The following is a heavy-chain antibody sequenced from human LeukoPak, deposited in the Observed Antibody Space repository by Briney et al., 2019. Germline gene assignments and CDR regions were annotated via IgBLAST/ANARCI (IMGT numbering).Heavy chain of an antibody. V-gene: IGHV1-8*03. D-gene: IGHD6-13*01. J-gene: IGHJ5*02. Sequence: ASVKVSCKASGYTFTNYDIHWERQATGQGLEWMGWMNPYSGNTGYAQNFQGRITITRNTSISTAYMELSSLRSEDTAVYYCARTQQLVLRSPLDPWGQGTLVTVSS. CDR3: ARTQQLVLRSPLDP. CDR1: GYTFTNYD. CDR2: MNPYSGNT.